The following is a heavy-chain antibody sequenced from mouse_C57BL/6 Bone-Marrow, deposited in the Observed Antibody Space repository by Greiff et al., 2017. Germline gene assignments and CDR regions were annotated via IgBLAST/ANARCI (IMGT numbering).Heavy chain of an antibody. CDR3: ARYPYYGSSGWYFDV. Sequence: VQLQQSGAELVRPGTSVKMSCKASGYTFTNYWIGWAKQRPGHGLEWIGDIYPGGGYTNYNEKFKGKATLTADKSSSTAYMQFSSLTSEDSAIYYCARYPYYGSSGWYFDVWGTGTTVTVSS. CDR1: GYTFTNYW. V-gene: IGHV1-63*01. D-gene: IGHD1-1*01. J-gene: IGHJ1*03. CDR2: IYPGGGYT.